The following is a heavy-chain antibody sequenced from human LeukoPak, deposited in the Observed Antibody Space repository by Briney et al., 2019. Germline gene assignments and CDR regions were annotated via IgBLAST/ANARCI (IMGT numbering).Heavy chain of an antibody. CDR1: GGSFSGYY. V-gene: IGHV4-34*01. CDR2: INHSGST. J-gene: IGHJ1*01. CDR3: ARGKDSSGWYRRYFQH. Sequence: PSETLSLTCAVYGGSFSGYYWSWIRQPPGKGLEWIGEINHSGSTNYNPSLKSRVTISVDTSKNQFSLKLSSVTAADTAVYYCARGKDSSGWYRRYFQHWGQGTLVTVSS. D-gene: IGHD6-19*01.